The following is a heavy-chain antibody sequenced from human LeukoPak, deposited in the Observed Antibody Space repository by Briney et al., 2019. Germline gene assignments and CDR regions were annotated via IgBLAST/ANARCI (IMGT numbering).Heavy chain of an antibody. CDR3: ARDHGIAAAASYSSSWYDLDY. Sequence: GGSLRLSCAASGFTFSSYGMHWVRQAPGKGLEWVAVIWYDGSNKYYADSVKGRFTISRDNSKNTLYLQMNSLRAEDTAVYYCARDHGIAAAASYSSSWYDLDYWGQGTLVTVSS. CDR2: IWYDGSNK. V-gene: IGHV3-33*01. J-gene: IGHJ4*02. D-gene: IGHD6-13*01. CDR1: GFTFSSYG.